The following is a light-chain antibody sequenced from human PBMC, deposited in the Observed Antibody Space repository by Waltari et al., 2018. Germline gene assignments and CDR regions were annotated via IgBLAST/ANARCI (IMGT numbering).Light chain of an antibody. V-gene: IGKV1-33*01. CDR1: QDISTC. CDR2: EAS. CDR3: QQYYHLPPT. J-gene: IGKJ5*01. Sequence: DIQMTQSPSSLSASVGNRVTITCRASQDISTCLNWFQQKPGSASELLISEASNFDTGVPPRFSGSGSGTDFTFTISSLHPEDVATYYCQQYYHLPPTFGQGTRLEIK.